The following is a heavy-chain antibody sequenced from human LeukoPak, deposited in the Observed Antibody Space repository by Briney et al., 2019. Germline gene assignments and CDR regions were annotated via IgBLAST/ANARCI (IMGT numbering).Heavy chain of an antibody. V-gene: IGHV4-39*07. J-gene: IGHJ4*02. CDR2: IYYSGST. CDR3: ARTQSQSGSYRYYFGY. D-gene: IGHD3-16*02. Sequence: SETLSLTCTVSGGSISSSSYYWGWTRQPPGKGLEWIGSIYYSGSTYYNPPLKSRVTMSLDPSKNQFSLKLNSVTAADTAVYYCARTQSQSGSYRYYFGYWGQGTLVTVSS. CDR1: GGSISSSSYY.